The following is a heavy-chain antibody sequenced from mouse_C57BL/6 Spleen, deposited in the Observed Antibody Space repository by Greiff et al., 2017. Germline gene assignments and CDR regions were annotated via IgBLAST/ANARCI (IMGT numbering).Heavy chain of an antibody. CDR2: IYPGSGST. CDR3: ARVEAIRLYYDAMDY. CDR1: GYTFTSYW. Sequence: QVQLQQPGAELVKPGASVKMSCKASGYTFTSYWITWVKQRPGQGLEWIGDIYPGSGSTNYNEKFKSKATLTVDPSSITAYMQRSSLTSENTAVYYCARVEAIRLYYDAMDYWGQGTSVTVSA. J-gene: IGHJ4*01. V-gene: IGHV1-55*01.